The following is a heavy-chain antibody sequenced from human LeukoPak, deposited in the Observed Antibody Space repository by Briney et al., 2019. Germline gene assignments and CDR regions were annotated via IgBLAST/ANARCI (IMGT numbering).Heavy chain of an antibody. D-gene: IGHD2/OR15-2a*01. Sequence: QPGGSLRLSCAASGFTFRSYSMNWVRQAPGKGLEWVSAIDPSSTYIYYADSVKGRFTVSRDNTKNSLYLQMNSLRAEDTAVYYCARDKTTEGIDYWGQGTLVTVSS. CDR2: IDPSSTYI. V-gene: IGHV3-21*01. CDR1: GFTFRSYS. CDR3: ARDKTTEGIDY. J-gene: IGHJ4*02.